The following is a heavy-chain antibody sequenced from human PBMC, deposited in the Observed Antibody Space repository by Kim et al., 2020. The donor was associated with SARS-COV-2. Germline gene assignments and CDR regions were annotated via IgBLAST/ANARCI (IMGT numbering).Heavy chain of an antibody. CDR1: GGSISRGGYH. D-gene: IGHD3-10*01. J-gene: IGHJ5*01. V-gene: IGHV4-31*03. CDR3: ARAPIWFGELGWFDS. Sequence: SETLSLTCIVSGGSISRGGYHWSWIRKHPGKGLEWIGYIYYSGSISYIPSYNPSLKSRVAILLDTSKNQFSLNLTSVTAADTAVYYCARAPIWFGELGWFDSWGQGTLVTVSS. CDR2: IYYSGSISYIP.